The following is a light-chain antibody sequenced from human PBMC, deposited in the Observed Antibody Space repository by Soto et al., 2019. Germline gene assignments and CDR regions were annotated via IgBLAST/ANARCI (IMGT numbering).Light chain of an antibody. CDR1: QSVLYSSNNKNC. CDR2: WAS. J-gene: IGKJ3*01. Sequence: DIVMSHSPDSLAVSLGERATINCKSSQSVLYSSNNKNCLAWYQHQPGQPPKLLIYWASTRESGVPDRFSGSGSGTDFSLTISSLQAEDVAVYYCQQDYSTPPAFGPGTKVDIK. V-gene: IGKV4-1*01. CDR3: QQDYSTPPA.